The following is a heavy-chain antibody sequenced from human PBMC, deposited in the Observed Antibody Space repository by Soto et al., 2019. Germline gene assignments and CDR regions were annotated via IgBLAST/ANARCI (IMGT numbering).Heavy chain of an antibody. CDR1: GVSFSVYY. CDR2: INHSGST. J-gene: IGHJ4*02. CDR3: ARSPLVYDYVWGSYRYRAGYFDY. D-gene: IGHD3-16*02. V-gene: IGHV4-34*01. Sequence: ETLSLTCTVYGVSFSVYYWSWIRQPPGKGLEWIGEINHSGSTNYNPSLKSRVTISVDTSKNQFSLKLSSVTAADTAVYYCARSPLVYDYVWGSYRYRAGYFDYWGQGTLVTVYS.